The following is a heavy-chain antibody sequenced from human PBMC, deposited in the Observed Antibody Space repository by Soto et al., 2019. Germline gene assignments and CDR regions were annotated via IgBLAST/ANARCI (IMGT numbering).Heavy chain of an antibody. V-gene: IGHV3-73*01. CDR3: TRPGYYDSSGYYPIEDV. CDR1: GFTFSGSA. Sequence: PGGSLRLSCAASGFTFSGSAMHWVRQASGKGLEWVGRIRSKANSYATAYAASVKGRFTISRDDSKNTAYLQMNSLKTEDTAVYYCTRPGYYDSSGYYPIEDVWGQGTTVTVS. D-gene: IGHD3-22*01. CDR2: IRSKANSYAT. J-gene: IGHJ6*02.